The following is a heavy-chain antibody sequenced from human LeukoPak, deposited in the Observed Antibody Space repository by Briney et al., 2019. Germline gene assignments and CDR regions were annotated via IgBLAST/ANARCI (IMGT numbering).Heavy chain of an antibody. D-gene: IGHD4-23*01. CDR1: GFTFSSYG. Sequence: PGGSLRLSCAASGFTFSSYGMHWVRQAPGKGLEWVAFIRYDGSNKYYADSVKGRFTISRDNSKNTLYLQMNSLRAEDTAVYYCAKDQGVFTVVKGGFGYWGQGTLVTVSS. CDR3: AKDQGVFTVVKGGFGY. V-gene: IGHV3-30*02. CDR2: IRYDGSNK. J-gene: IGHJ4*02.